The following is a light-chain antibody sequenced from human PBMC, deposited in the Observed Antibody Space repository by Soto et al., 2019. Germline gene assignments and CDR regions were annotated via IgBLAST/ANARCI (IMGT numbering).Light chain of an antibody. Sequence: DIQMTQSPSSLSASVEDRVTITCRASQNIRNYLVWYQQTAGKAPKXMIYAASTLQSGVPSRFSGSRSGTDCTLTISCLQSEDVPTYYCQQYYSYPRALGQGTKVDI. CDR3: QQYYSYPRA. CDR2: AAS. J-gene: IGKJ1*01. CDR1: QNIRNY. V-gene: IGKV1-17*01.